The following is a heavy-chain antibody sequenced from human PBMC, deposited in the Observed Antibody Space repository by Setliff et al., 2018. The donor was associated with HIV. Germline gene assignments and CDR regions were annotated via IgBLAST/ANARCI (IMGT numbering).Heavy chain of an antibody. CDR2: ISWDGYNK. CDR3: AREMGFSTIDS. Sequence: PGGSLRLSCRASGFTFRKYDMSWLRQAPGKGLEWVSLISWDGYNKYYADSVKGRFTISRDNTNNFLYLQMNSLKIDDTALYYCAREMGFSTIDSWGQGTLVTVSS. V-gene: IGHV3-43*01. CDR1: GFTFRKYD. J-gene: IGHJ4*02. D-gene: IGHD1-1*01.